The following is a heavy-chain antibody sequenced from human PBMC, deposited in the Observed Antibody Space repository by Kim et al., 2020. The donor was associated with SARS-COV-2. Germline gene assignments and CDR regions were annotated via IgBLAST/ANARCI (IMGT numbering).Heavy chain of an antibody. D-gene: IGHD2-21*01. J-gene: IGHJ4*02. CDR1: GGSISSSSYY. CDR2: IYYSGST. Sequence: SETLSLTCTVSGGSISSSSYYWGWIRQPPGKGLEWIGSIYYSGSTYYNPSLKSRVTISVDTSKNQFSLKLSSVTAADTAVYYCARHLHIVVPGYFDYWGQGTLVTVSS. CDR3: ARHLHIVVPGYFDY. V-gene: IGHV4-39*01.